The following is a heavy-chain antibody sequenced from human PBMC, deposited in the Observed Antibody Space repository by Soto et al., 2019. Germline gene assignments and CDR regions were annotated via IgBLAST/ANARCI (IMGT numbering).Heavy chain of an antibody. CDR3: ARLGNYYQSLDP. D-gene: IGHD4-4*01. J-gene: IGHJ5*01. CDR1: GGSFSPNY. V-gene: IGHV4-59*08. CDR2: IYYGGTT. Sequence: QVQLQESGPGLVRPSETLSLTCTLSGGSFSPNYWSWLRQPPGQGLEWVGYIYYGGTTSYNPSLNSQVPISLEPSKRQFSLRMSSVTAADTAVYYCARLGNYYQSLDPWGPGTLVTVSS.